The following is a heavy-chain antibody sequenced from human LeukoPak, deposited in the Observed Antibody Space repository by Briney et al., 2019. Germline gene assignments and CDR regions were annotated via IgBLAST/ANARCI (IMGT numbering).Heavy chain of an antibody. J-gene: IGHJ4*02. D-gene: IGHD3-3*01. CDR2: IVVGSGNT. CDR3: AADNNFWSGYPAGDDY. Sequence: ASVKVSCKASGFTFTSSAVQWVRQARGQRLEWIGWIVVGSGNTNYAQKFQERVTITRDMSTSTAYMELSSLRSEDTAVYYCAADNNFWSGYPAGDDYWGQGTLVTVSS. CDR1: GFTFTSSA. V-gene: IGHV1-58*01.